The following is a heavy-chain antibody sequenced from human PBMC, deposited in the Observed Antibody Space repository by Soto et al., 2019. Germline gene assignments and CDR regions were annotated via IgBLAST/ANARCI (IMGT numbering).Heavy chain of an antibody. V-gene: IGHV4-31*03. J-gene: IGHJ6*02. CDR1: GGSISSGGYY. CDR2: IYYSGST. D-gene: IGHD6-13*01. Sequence: TLSLTCTVSGGSISSGGYYWSWIRQHPGKGLEWIGYIYYSGSTYYNPSLKSRVTISVDTSKNQFSLKLSSVTAADTAVYYCARGKQLGYYYYYGMDVWGQGTTVTVSS. CDR3: ARGKQLGYYYYYGMDV.